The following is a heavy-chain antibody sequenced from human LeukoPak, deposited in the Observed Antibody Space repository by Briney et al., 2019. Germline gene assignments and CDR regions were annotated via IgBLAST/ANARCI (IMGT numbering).Heavy chain of an antibody. Sequence: GGSLRLSCAASGFTFSSYWMSWVRQAPGKGLEWVANMNLDGSEKYYVDSAKGRFTISRDNAKNSLYLQMNSLRAEDTAVYYCARDNWNSFDYWGQGTLVTVSS. J-gene: IGHJ4*02. CDR2: MNLDGSEK. V-gene: IGHV3-7*01. CDR3: ARDNWNSFDY. D-gene: IGHD1-20*01. CDR1: GFTFSSYW.